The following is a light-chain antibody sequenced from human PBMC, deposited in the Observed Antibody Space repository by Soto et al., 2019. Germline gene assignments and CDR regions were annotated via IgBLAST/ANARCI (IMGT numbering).Light chain of an antibody. CDR3: SSYTSSSNDV. CDR2: DVS. J-gene: IGLJ1*01. V-gene: IGLV2-14*01. CDR1: SSDVGDYNY. Sequence: QSVLTQPASVSGSPGQSITISCTGTSSDVGDYNYVSWYQQHPGKAPKLMIYDVSNRPSGVSNRFSGFKSGNTASLTISGLQAEDEADYYCSSYTSSSNDVFGTGTKLTVL.